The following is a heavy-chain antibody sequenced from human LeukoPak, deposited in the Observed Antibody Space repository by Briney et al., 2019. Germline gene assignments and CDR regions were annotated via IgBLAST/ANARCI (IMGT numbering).Heavy chain of an antibody. D-gene: IGHD6-13*01. J-gene: IGHJ4*02. Sequence: GASVNVSCKASGGTFSSYAISWVRQAAGQGLEWMGGFIPIFGTANYAQKFQGRVTITTDESTSTAYMELSSLRSEDTAVYYCATPTGGSSWYDPLFDYWGQGTLVTVSS. CDR3: ATPTGGSSWYDPLFDY. V-gene: IGHV1-69*05. CDR1: GGTFSSYA. CDR2: FIPIFGTA.